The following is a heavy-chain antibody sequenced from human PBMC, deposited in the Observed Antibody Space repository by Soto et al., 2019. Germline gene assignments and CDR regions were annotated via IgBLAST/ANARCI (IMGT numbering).Heavy chain of an antibody. V-gene: IGHV3-30-3*01. CDR2: ISYDGSNK. J-gene: IGHJ3*02. CDR1: GFTFSSYA. D-gene: IGHD6-19*01. Sequence: QVQLVESGGGVVQPGRSLRLSCAASGFTFSSYAMHWVRQAPGKGLEWVAVISYDGSNKYYADSVKGRFTISRDNSKNTLYLQMNSLRAEDTAVYNCARATSGWYKEAFEIWGQGTMVTVSS. CDR3: ARATSGWYKEAFEI.